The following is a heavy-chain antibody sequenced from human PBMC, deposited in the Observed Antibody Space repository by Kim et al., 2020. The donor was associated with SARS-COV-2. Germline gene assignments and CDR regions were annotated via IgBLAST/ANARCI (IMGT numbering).Heavy chain of an antibody. CDR3: AKDPYYDYVWGSYRYIPYYYGMDV. V-gene: IGHV3-30*18. D-gene: IGHD3-16*02. J-gene: IGHJ6*02. Sequence: GGSLRLSCAASGFTFSSYGMHWVRQAPGKGLEWVAVISYDGSNKYYADSVKGRFTISRDNSKNTLYLQMNSLRAEDTAVYYCAKDPYYDYVWGSYRYIPYYYGMDVWGQGTTVTVSS. CDR2: ISYDGSNK. CDR1: GFTFSSYG.